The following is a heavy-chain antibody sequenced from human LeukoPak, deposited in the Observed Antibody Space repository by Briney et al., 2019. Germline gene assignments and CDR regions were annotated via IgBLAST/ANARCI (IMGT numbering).Heavy chain of an antibody. CDR1: GYTFTNYY. CDR3: AREESGGYFDY. D-gene: IGHD2-8*02. Sequence: ASVKVSCKASGYTFTNYYMHWVRQAPGQGLEWMGLINPTGTSTNYAQKFRGRVTMTRDTSTTTVFMELSSLRSEDTAVYYCAREESGGYFDYWGQGTLVTVSS. V-gene: IGHV1-46*01. CDR2: INPTGTST. J-gene: IGHJ4*02.